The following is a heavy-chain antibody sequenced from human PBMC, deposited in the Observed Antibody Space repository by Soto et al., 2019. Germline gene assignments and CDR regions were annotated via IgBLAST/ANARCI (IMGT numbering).Heavy chain of an antibody. J-gene: IGHJ4*02. D-gene: IGHD3-10*02. V-gene: IGHV3-30*18. Sequence: QVQLVESGGGVVRPGGSLRLSCTASGFAFSNYGMHWVRQAPGKGLEWVATLSYDGLNKYYGDSVEGRFTISRDKSKNILYLQMNSLRAEDTAVYHCAKVLAALFGELLPGDFGFWGQGTLVTVSS. CDR1: GFAFSNYG. CDR2: LSYDGLNK. CDR3: AKVLAALFGELLPGDFGF.